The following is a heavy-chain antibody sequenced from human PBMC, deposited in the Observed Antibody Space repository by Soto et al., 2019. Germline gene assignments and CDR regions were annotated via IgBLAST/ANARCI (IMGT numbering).Heavy chain of an antibody. CDR3: ARGGHRGFGY. D-gene: IGHD3-16*01. V-gene: IGHV4-34*01. Sequence: QVQLQQWGAGLLKPSETLSLTCAVYGGSFSGYYWSWIRQPPGKGLEWIGEINHSGSTNYNPSLKSRVTISVDTSKNQFSLKLSSVTAADTAVYYCARGGHRGFGYWGQGTLVTVSS. CDR1: GGSFSGYY. CDR2: INHSGST. J-gene: IGHJ4*02.